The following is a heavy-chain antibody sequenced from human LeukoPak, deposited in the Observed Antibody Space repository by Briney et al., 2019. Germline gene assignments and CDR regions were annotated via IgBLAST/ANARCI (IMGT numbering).Heavy chain of an antibody. D-gene: IGHD1-26*01. CDR3: ARDSLGAVDY. V-gene: IGHV4-59*01. CDR1: GGSISSYY. CDR2: IYYSGST. Sequence: SETLSLTCTVSGGSISSYYWSWIRQPPGKGLEWIGYIYYSGSTNYNPSLKSRVTISVDTSKNQFSLKLSSVTAADTAVYYCARDSLGAVDYWGQGTLVTISS. J-gene: IGHJ4*02.